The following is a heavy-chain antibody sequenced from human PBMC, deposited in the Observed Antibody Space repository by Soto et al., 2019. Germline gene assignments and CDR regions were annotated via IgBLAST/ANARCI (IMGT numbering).Heavy chain of an antibody. CDR2: IYYSGST. CDR1: GGSISSYY. J-gene: IGHJ4*02. CDR3: ARGSIVGATIEKELDY. Sequence: PSETLSLTCTVSGGSISSYYWSWIRQPPGKGLEWIGYIYYSGSTNYNPSLKSRITITVDTSKNQFSLKLSSVTAADTAVYYCARGSIVGATIEKELDYWGQGTLVTVS. V-gene: IGHV4-59*08. D-gene: IGHD1-26*01.